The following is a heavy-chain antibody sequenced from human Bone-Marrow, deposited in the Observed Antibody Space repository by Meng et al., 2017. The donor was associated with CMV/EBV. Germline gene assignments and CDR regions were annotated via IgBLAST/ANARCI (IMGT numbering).Heavy chain of an antibody. CDR2: INHSGST. J-gene: IGHJ4*02. D-gene: IGHD1-26*01. V-gene: IGHV4-34*01. CDR3: ARWVSGSYQNYFDY. Sequence: SETLSLTCAVYGGSFSGYYWSWIRQPPGKGLEWIGEINHSGSTNYNPSLKSRVTISVDTSKNQFSLKLSSVTAADTAVYYCARWVSGSYQNYFDYWGQGTLVTVSS. CDR1: GGSFSGYY.